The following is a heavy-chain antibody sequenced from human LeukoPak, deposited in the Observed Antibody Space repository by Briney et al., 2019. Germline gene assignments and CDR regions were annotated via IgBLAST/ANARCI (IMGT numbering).Heavy chain of an antibody. CDR1: GFTFSNVW. J-gene: IGHJ4*02. D-gene: IGHD3-10*01. CDR2: IKRKADGGTT. CDR3: TTLIVLGVIWDEY. Sequence: GGSLRLSCAASGFTFSNVWMNWVRQAPGKGLEWVGRIKRKADGGTTDYAAPVKGRFTISRDDSKNTLHLQMNSLKTEDTAVYYCTTLIVLGVIWDEYWGQGTPVTVSS. V-gene: IGHV3-15*05.